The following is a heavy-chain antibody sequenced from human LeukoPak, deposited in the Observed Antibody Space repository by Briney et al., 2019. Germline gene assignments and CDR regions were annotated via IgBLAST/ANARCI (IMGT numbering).Heavy chain of an antibody. D-gene: IGHD3-10*01. CDR1: GLTFSKKA. Sequence: GGSLRLSCAASGLTFSKKAMNWVRQAPGKGLEWVSSIGGDGDRTYYADSVKGRFTISRDNSKNRLFLQMKSLRAEDTAVYYCASESEVWFGASRSYFYYGMDVWGQGTTVTVSS. CDR3: ASESEVWFGASRSYFYYGMDV. J-gene: IGHJ6*01. CDR2: IGGDGDRT. V-gene: IGHV3-23*01.